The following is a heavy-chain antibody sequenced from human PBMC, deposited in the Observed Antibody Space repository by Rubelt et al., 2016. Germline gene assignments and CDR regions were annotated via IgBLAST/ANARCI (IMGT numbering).Heavy chain of an antibody. CDR1: GGSFSGYY. CDR3: ARDSWYSSSCLDY. J-gene: IGHJ4*02. V-gene: IGHV4-34*01. D-gene: IGHD6-13*01. CDR2: INHSGST. Sequence: QVQLQQWGAGLLKPSETLSLTCAVYGGSFSGYYWSWIRQPSGKGLEWIGEINHSGSTNYNPSLKSRVTISVDTSKNQFSLKLSSVTAADTAVYYCARDSWYSSSCLDYWGQGTLVTVSS.